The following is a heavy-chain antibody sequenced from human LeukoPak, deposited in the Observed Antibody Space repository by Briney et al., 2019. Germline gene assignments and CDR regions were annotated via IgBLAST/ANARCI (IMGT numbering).Heavy chain of an antibody. CDR1: GFTFSTYA. J-gene: IGHJ4*02. CDR2: MSTSRSST. CDR3: ATNMDGVYY. D-gene: IGHD2-8*01. Sequence: GGSLRLSCAASGFTFSTYAMNWVCQAPGKGLEWVSSMSTSRSSTYYADSVKGRFTISRDNSKSTLYLQMNSLRAEETAVYYCATNMDGVYYGGQGTLVIVSS. V-gene: IGHV3-23*01.